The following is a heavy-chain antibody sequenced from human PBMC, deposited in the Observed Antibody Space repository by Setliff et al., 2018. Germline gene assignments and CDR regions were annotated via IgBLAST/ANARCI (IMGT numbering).Heavy chain of an antibody. CDR2: IYTSGST. CDR1: GGSISSGSYY. J-gene: IGHJ4*02. CDR3: ARTLLLSPYYFDY. D-gene: IGHD2-21*01. Sequence: SETLSLTCTVSGGSISSGSYYWSWIRQPAGKGLEWTGRIYTSGSTNYNPSLKSRVTISVDTSKNQFSLKLSSVTAADTAVYYCARTLLLSPYYFDYWGQGTLVTVSS. V-gene: IGHV4-61*02.